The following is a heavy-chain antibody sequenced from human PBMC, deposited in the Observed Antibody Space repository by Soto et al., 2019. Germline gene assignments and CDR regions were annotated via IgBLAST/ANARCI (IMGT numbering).Heavy chain of an antibody. V-gene: IGHV4-59*08. CDR1: GGSINNYY. Sequence: PSETLSLTCKVSGGSINNYYWSWIRQSPGKGLEWIGYIYYSGTTNYNPSLKSRVTISVDTPRNQFSLKLSSVTAADTAVYYCARYRGDDWNRHFDSWGQGTLVT. J-gene: IGHJ4*02. D-gene: IGHD2-21*01. CDR2: IYYSGTT. CDR3: ARYRGDDWNRHFDS.